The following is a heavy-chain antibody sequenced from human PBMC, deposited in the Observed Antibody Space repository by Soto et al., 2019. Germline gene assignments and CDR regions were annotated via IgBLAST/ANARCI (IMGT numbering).Heavy chain of an antibody. CDR1: GGTFSSYT. Sequence: QVQLVQSGAAVKKPGSSVKVSCKASGGTFSSYTISWVRQAPGQGLEWMGRIIPILGIANYAQKFQGRVTITADKSTSTAYMELSSLRSEDTAVYYCARPPDSGWYYFDYWGQGTLVTVSS. J-gene: IGHJ4*02. CDR2: IIPILGIA. V-gene: IGHV1-69*02. D-gene: IGHD6-19*01. CDR3: ARPPDSGWYYFDY.